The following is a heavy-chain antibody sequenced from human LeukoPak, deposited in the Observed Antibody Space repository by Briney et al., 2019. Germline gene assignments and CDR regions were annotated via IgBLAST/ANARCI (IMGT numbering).Heavy chain of an antibody. CDR2: IYTSGST. Sequence: SETLSLTCTVSGGSISSYYWSWIRQPAGKGLEWIGRIYTSGSTNYNPSLKSRVTTSVDTSKNQFSLKLSSVTAADTAVYYCARVRNDYSGLYGMDVWGQGTTVTVSS. CDR3: ARVRNDYSGLYGMDV. V-gene: IGHV4-4*07. J-gene: IGHJ6*02. D-gene: IGHD4-11*01. CDR1: GGSISSYY.